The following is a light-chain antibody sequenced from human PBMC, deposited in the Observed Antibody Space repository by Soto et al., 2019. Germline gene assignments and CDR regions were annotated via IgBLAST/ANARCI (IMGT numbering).Light chain of an antibody. J-gene: IGKJ1*01. CDR1: QSVDTC. Sequence: DIQMTQSPSTLSASVGDRVTITCRASQSVDTCLAWYQQKPGKAPHLLIYKASSLEAGVPSRFSGSGSVSQFCPTASSVQRDDFDADYGLQYYRSPGTFGQGTKVEIK. CDR2: KAS. CDR3: LQYYRSPGT. V-gene: IGKV1-5*03.